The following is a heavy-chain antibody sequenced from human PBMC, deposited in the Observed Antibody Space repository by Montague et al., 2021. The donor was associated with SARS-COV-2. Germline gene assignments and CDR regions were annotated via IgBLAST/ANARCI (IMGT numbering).Heavy chain of an antibody. D-gene: IGHD3-3*01. CDR3: AKDPYYDFWSGYYFDY. CDR1: GFTFSNYA. CDR2: IYSSSSST. Sequence: SLRLSCAASGFTFSNYAMSWVRQAPGKGLEWVSVIYSSSSSTYYXDSVKGRFTISRDNSKNTLYLQMNSLRAEDTAVYYCAKDPYYDFWSGYYFDYWGQGTLVTVSS. V-gene: IGHV3-23*03. J-gene: IGHJ4*02.